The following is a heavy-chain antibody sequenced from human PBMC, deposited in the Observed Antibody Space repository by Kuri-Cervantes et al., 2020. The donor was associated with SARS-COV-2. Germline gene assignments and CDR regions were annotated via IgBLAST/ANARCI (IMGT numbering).Heavy chain of an antibody. Sequence: ASVKVSCKASVYTFTGYYMHWVRQGPGQGLEWMGWINPNSGGTNYAQKIQGRVTMTRDTSISTAYMEPSRLRSDDTAVYYCARVGIYDYSNYRPFYYWGRGTLVTVSS. CDR3: ARVGIYDYSNYRPFYY. D-gene: IGHD4-11*01. CDR2: INPNSGGT. CDR1: VYTFTGYY. J-gene: IGHJ4*02. V-gene: IGHV1-2*02.